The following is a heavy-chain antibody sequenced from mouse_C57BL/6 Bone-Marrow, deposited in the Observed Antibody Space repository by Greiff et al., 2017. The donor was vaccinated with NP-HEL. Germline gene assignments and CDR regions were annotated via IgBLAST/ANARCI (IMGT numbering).Heavy chain of an antibody. CDR3: ARDYFYWYFDV. CDR2: IDPSDSYT. D-gene: IGHD2-13*01. CDR1: GYTFTSYW. J-gene: IGHJ1*03. Sequence: LSCKASGYTFTSYWMHWVKQRPGQGLAWIGEIDPSDSYTNYNQKFKGKSTFPVDKSSSTAYMQLSSLTSEDSAVYYCARDYFYWYFDVWGTGTTVTVSS. V-gene: IGHV1-69*01.